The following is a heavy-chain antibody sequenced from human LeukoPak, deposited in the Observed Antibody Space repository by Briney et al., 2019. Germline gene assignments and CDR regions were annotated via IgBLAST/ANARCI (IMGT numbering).Heavy chain of an antibody. V-gene: IGHV3-21*01. Sequence: GGSLRLSCAASGFTFSSYSMNWVRQAPGKGLEWVSSISSSSSYIYYADSVKGRFTISRDNAKNSLYLQMSSLRAEDTAVYYCAREEDYYGSGSSGYWGQGTLVTVSS. CDR3: AREEDYYGSGSSGY. D-gene: IGHD3-10*01. CDR1: GFTFSSYS. J-gene: IGHJ4*02. CDR2: ISSSSSYI.